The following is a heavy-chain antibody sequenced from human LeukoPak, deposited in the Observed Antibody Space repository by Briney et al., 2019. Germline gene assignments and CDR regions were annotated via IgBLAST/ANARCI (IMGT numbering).Heavy chain of an antibody. D-gene: IGHD6-13*01. J-gene: IGHJ4*02. V-gene: IGHV3-48*01. Sequence: PGGSLRLSCAASGFTFSSYSMNWVRQAPGKGLEWVSYISSSSSTIYYADSVKGRFTISRDNAKNSLYLQMNSLRAEDTAVYYCARDSSSWYRFLFDYWGQGTLVTVSS. CDR1: GFTFSSYS. CDR2: ISSSSSTI. CDR3: ARDSSSWYRFLFDY.